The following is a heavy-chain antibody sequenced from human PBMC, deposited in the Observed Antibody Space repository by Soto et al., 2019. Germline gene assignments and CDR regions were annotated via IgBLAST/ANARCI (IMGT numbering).Heavy chain of an antibody. D-gene: IGHD5-18*01. V-gene: IGHV4-31*03. CDR1: GGSISSGGYY. J-gene: IGHJ4*02. Sequence: PSETLSLTCTVSGGSISSGGYYWSWIRQHPGKGLEWIGYIYYSGSTYYNPSLKSRVTISVDTSKNQFSLKLSSVTAADTAVYYCARSNSRRRYFDYWGQGTLVTVS. CDR2: IYYSGST. CDR3: ARSNSRRRYFDY.